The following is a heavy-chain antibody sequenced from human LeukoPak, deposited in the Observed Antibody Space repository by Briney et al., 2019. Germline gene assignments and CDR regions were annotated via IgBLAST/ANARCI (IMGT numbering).Heavy chain of an antibody. CDR3: ARTKKVGYGDYENYFDY. J-gene: IGHJ4*02. V-gene: IGHV4-30-4*07. Sequence: SQTLSLTCAVSGGSISSGGYSWSWIRQPPGKRLEWIGYIYYSGSTYYNPSLKTRVTISVDTSKNQFSLKLSSVTAADTAVYYCARTKKVGYGDYENYFDYWGQGTLVTVSS. D-gene: IGHD4-17*01. CDR2: IYYSGST. CDR1: GGSISSGGYS.